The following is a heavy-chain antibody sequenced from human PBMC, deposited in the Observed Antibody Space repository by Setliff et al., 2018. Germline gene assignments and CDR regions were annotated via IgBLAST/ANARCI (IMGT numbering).Heavy chain of an antibody. D-gene: IGHD4-17*01. CDR3: ARDPTVTNLDLYFDY. CDR2: IWDDGGNK. Sequence: PGGSLRLSCAASGFTFSTYSMHWVRQAPGEGQEWVAVIWDDGGNKYHADSVKGRFGISRDNAKNAVYLQMNGLRTEDTAVYYCARDPTVTNLDLYFDYWGQGILVTVSS. CDR1: GFTFSTYS. J-gene: IGHJ4*02. V-gene: IGHV3-33*08.